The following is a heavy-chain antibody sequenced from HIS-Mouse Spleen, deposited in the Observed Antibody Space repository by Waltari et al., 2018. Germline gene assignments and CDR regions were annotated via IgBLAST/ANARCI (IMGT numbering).Heavy chain of an antibody. CDR2: IWYDGSNK. D-gene: IGHD2-8*01. CDR1: GFTFSSYG. CDR3: AKGGLMVYAIGDY. Sequence: QVQLVESGGGVVQPGRSLRLSCAASGFTFSSYGMHWVHQAPGKGLVWGGVIWYDGSNKYYADSVKGRFTISRDNSKNTLYLQMNSLRAEDTAVYYCAKGGLMVYAIGDYWGQGTLVTVSS. J-gene: IGHJ4*02. V-gene: IGHV3-33*06.